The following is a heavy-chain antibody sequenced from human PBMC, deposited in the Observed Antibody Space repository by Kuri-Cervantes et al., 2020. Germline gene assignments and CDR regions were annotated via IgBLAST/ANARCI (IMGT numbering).Heavy chain of an antibody. CDR1: GYTLTGYY. D-gene: IGHD3-22*01. CDR2: INPNSGGT. Sequence: ASVKVSCKASGYTLTGYYMHWVRQAPGQGLEWMGWINPNSGGTNYAQKFQGRVTMTRDTSISTVYMELSSLRSEDTAVYYCASGGYDTSGFDYWGQGTLVTVSS. CDR3: ASGGYDTSGFDY. V-gene: IGHV1-2*02. J-gene: IGHJ4*02.